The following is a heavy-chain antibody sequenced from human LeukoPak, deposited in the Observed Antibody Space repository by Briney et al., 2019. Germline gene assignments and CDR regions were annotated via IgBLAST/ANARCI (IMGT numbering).Heavy chain of an antibody. D-gene: IGHD3-10*01. CDR2: IYPGDSDT. V-gene: IGHV5-51*01. Sequence: GESPKISCKGSGYSFTSYWIGCVRQMPGKGLEWMGIIYPGDSDTRYSPSFQGQVTISADKSISTAYLQWSSLKASDTAMYYCARLGPGRSAPHIGAFDVWGQGTMVTVSS. J-gene: IGHJ3*01. CDR3: ARLGPGRSAPHIGAFDV. CDR1: GYSFTSYW.